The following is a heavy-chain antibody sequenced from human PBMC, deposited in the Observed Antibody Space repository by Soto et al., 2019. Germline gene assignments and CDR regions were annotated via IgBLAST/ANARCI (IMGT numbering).Heavy chain of an antibody. CDR3: ARVGVASVFDY. D-gene: IGHD3-3*01. Sequence: SETLSLTCGVYGGSVSVYYWTWIRQPPGKGLEWIGEISHAESTNYSPSLKSRVTMSIDTSKNQFSLRLSSVTAADTAVYYCARVGVASVFDYWGQGTLVTVSS. CDR2: ISHAEST. CDR1: GGSVSVYY. J-gene: IGHJ4*02. V-gene: IGHV4-34*01.